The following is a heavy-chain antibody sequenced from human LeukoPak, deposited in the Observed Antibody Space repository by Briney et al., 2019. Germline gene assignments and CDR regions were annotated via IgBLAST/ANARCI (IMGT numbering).Heavy chain of an antibody. J-gene: IGHJ6*02. CDR2: IIPIFGTA. CDR1: GGTFSSYA. D-gene: IGHD2-15*01. Sequence: ASVKVSCKASGGTFSSYAISWVRQAPGQGLEWVGGIIPIFGTANYAQKFQGRVTITADESTSTAYMELSSLRSEDTAVYYCARDLPKLLPPYYYGMDVWGQGTTVTVSS. V-gene: IGHV1-69*13. CDR3: ARDLPKLLPPYYYGMDV.